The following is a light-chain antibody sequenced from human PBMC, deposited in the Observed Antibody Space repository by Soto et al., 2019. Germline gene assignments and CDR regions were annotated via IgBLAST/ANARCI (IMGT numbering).Light chain of an antibody. CDR3: PQSYSTPWT. J-gene: IGKJ1*01. CDR2: AAS. CDR1: QSISSY. V-gene: IGKV1-39*01. Sequence: DIHMTDAPSSVSASVGDRVTITCRASQSISSYLNWYQQKPGKAPKLLIYAASSLQSGVPSRFSGSGSGTDFTLTISSLQPEDFATYYCPQSYSTPWTIGQGIKVEIX.